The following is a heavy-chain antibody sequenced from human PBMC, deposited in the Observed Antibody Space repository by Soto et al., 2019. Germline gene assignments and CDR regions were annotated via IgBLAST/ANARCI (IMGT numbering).Heavy chain of an antibody. CDR2: IYPGDSDT. Sequence: GESLKISCKGSGYSFTSYWIGWVRQMPGKGLEWMGIIYPGDSDTRYSPSFQGQVTISADKSISTAYLQWSSLKASDTAMYYCARHRYSSGWYPPDDYWGQGTLVTVS. CDR1: GYSFTSYW. J-gene: IGHJ4*02. D-gene: IGHD6-19*01. CDR3: ARHRYSSGWYPPDDY. V-gene: IGHV5-51*01.